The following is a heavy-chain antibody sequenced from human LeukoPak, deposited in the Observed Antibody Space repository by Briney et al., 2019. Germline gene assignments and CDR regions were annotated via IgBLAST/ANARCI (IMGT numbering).Heavy chain of an antibody. V-gene: IGHV4-34*01. CDR1: GGSFSGYY. J-gene: IGHJ4*02. CDR2: ISHRGGT. Sequence: PSETLSFTCAVFGGSFSGYYWTWIRQSPGKGLEWIGEISHRGGTNYNPSLKSRVTMSVDTSKKQFSVKLSSVTAADTAVYYCARGPDITARPLDYWGQGTLVTVSS. CDR3: ARGPDITARPLDY. D-gene: IGHD6-6*01.